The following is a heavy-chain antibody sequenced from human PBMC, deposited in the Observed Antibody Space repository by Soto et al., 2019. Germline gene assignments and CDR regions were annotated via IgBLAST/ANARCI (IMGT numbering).Heavy chain of an antibody. J-gene: IGHJ4*02. CDR1: GYTFTGYA. Sequence: QVQLVQSGAEEKKPGASVKVSCKASGYTFTGYAMHWVRKAPGQRLEWRGWINAGNGNTKYSQKFQGRVTITRDTSASTAYMELSSLRSEDTAVYYCARAVAVPADFDYWGQGTLVTVSS. CDR2: INAGNGNT. CDR3: ARAVAVPADFDY. D-gene: IGHD6-19*01. V-gene: IGHV1-3*05.